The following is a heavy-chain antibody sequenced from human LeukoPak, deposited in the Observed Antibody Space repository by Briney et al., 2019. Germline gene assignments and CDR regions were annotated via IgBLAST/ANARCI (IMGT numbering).Heavy chain of an antibody. CDR1: GYTLSSYY. CDR3: ARDQVPSGYGGKEYYFDY. D-gene: IGHD4-23*01. CDR2: INARDGDK. J-gene: IGHJ4*02. Sequence: ASVKVSCKASGYTLSSYYFHWVRQAPGQGLEWMGIINARDGDKNYAQKFQGRVIMTRDTSTSTVYMELSSLRSEDTAVYYCARDQVPSGYGGKEYYFDYWGQGTLVTVSS. V-gene: IGHV1-46*01.